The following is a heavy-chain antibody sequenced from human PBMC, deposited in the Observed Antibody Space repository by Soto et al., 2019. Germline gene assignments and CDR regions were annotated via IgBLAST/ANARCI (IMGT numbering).Heavy chain of an antibody. V-gene: IGHV3-33*01. CDR3: ARWGNWKVADY. Sequence: QVQLVQSGGGVVQPGRSLRLSCAASGFTFSSHGMHWVRQAPGKGLEWVAVIWYDGSEKYYGDSVKGRFTISRDNSKNTVYLQMNSLRAEDTAVYYCARWGNWKVADYWGQGTLVTVSS. CDR2: IWYDGSEK. J-gene: IGHJ4*02. D-gene: IGHD3-16*01. CDR1: GFTFSSHG.